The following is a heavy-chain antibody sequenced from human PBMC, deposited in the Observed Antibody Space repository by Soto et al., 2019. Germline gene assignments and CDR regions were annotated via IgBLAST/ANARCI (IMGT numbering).Heavy chain of an antibody. CDR1: GFLFNSYS. V-gene: IGHV3-21*06. J-gene: IGHJ5*02. D-gene: IGHD2-8*01. CDR2: ISSSGFDV. CDR3: TRRNGAACAP. Sequence: EGQMVESGGGLVKPGGSLRLSCVASGFLFNSYSVTWVRQAPGKGLEWVSSISSSGFDVYYADSVKGRFSISRDNAKNSLYLQMNSLRVDDTAVYFCTRRNGAACAPWGPGTVVTVSS.